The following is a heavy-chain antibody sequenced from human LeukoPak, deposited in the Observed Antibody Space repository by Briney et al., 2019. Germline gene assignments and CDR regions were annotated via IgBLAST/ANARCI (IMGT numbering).Heavy chain of an antibody. CDR1: GFTVSSNY. CDR2: IYSGGGT. Sequence: GGSLRLSCAASGFTVSSNYMSWVRQAPGKGLEWVSVIYSGGGTYYADSVKGRFTISRHNSKNTLYLQMNSLRAEDTAVYYCAREIDCSSTSCYSDAFDIWGQGTMVTVSS. J-gene: IGHJ3*02. V-gene: IGHV3-53*04. D-gene: IGHD2-2*01. CDR3: AREIDCSSTSCYSDAFDI.